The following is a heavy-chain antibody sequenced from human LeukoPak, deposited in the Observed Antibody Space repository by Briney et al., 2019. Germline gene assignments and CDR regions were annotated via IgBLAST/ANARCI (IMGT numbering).Heavy chain of an antibody. Sequence: SETLSLTCTVSGGSISSGGYYWSWIRQHPGKGLEWIGYIYYSGSTCYNPSLKSRVTISVDTSKNQFSLKLSSVTAADTAVYYCARELRNLYYFDYWGQGTLVTVSS. V-gene: IGHV4-31*03. CDR3: ARELRNLYYFDY. CDR2: IYYSGST. J-gene: IGHJ4*02. D-gene: IGHD4-17*01. CDR1: GGSISSGGYY.